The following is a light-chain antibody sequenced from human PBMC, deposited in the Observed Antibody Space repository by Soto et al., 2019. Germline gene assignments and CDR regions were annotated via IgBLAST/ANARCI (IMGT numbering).Light chain of an antibody. CDR1: SSNIGTGSD. CDR3: QSYDSSLSGYV. Sequence: QSVLTQPPSVSGAPGQRVTISCTGSSSNIGTGSDVHWYQQLPGTAPKLLIYGNTNRPSGVPDRFSASKSGTSASLAITGLQAEDEAEYYCQSYDSSLSGYVFGTGTKLTVL. CDR2: GNT. V-gene: IGLV1-40*01. J-gene: IGLJ1*01.